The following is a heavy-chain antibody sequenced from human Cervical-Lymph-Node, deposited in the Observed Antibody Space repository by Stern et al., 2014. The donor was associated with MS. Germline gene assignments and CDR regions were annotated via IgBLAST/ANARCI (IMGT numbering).Heavy chain of an antibody. Sequence: VHLVESGAEVKKPGSSVKVSCKASGGTFSSYAINWVRQAPGQGLEWMGGTIPIFGTANYAQKFQGRVTITADESTSTAYMELSSLRSEDTAVYYCARGELKEGLVRGMDVWGQGTTVTVSS. CDR2: TIPIFGTA. CDR3: ARGELKEGLVRGMDV. V-gene: IGHV1-69*01. D-gene: IGHD1-26*01. J-gene: IGHJ6*02. CDR1: GGTFSSYA.